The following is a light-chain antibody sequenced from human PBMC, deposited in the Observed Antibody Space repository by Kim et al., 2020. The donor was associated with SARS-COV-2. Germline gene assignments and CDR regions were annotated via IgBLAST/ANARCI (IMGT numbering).Light chain of an antibody. J-gene: IGLJ2*01. Sequence: GPSITISCTGTSNDVGGYNYVSWYQQHPGKAPKLMIYDVSNRPSGVSNRFSGSKSGNTASLTISGLQAEDEADYYCSSYTSSSTLVFGGGTQLTVL. V-gene: IGLV2-14*03. CDR2: DVS. CDR1: SNDVGGYNY. CDR3: SSYTSSSTLV.